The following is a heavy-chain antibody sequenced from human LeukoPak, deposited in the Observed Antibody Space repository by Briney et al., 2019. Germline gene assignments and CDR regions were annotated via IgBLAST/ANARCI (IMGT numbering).Heavy chain of an antibody. J-gene: IGHJ6*03. Sequence: GASVKVSCKASGYTFTGYYMHWVRQAPGQGLEWMGWINPNSGGTNYAQKFQGRVTMTRDTSISTAYMELSRLRSDDTAVYYCARDSGYYDSSGYTPYYYYMDVWGKGATVTVSS. CDR3: ARDSGYYDSSGYTPYYYYMDV. CDR2: INPNSGGT. D-gene: IGHD3-22*01. V-gene: IGHV1-2*02. CDR1: GYTFTGYY.